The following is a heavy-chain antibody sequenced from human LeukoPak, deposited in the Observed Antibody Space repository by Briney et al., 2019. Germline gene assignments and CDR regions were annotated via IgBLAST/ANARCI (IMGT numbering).Heavy chain of an antibody. J-gene: IGHJ4*02. V-gene: IGHV4-59*01. CDR2: IYYSGST. CDR3: ARSGSKSGTDY. D-gene: IGHD3-10*01. Sequence: SETLSLTCTVSGGSISSYYWSWIRQPPGKGLEWIGYIYYSGSTNYNPSLKSRVTISVDTSKNQFSLKLSSVTAADMAVYYCARSGSKSGTDYWGQGTLVTVSS. CDR1: GGSISSYY.